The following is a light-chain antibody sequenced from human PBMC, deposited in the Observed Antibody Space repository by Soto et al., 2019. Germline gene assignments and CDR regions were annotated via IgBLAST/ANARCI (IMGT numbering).Light chain of an antibody. J-gene: IGLJ2*01. CDR2: EVS. CDR1: SSEIGGYDF. Sequence: QSALTQPASVSGSPGQSITISCTGTSSEIGGYDFVSWYQQHPGKPPKVMIFEVSKRPSGVSSRFSGSKSGNTASLTISGLQAEDEGVYFCSSHTSATTQVLFGGGTKLTVL. V-gene: IGLV2-14*01. CDR3: SSHTSATTQVL.